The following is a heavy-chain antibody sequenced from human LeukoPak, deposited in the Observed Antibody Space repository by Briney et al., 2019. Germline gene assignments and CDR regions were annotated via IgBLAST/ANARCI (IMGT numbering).Heavy chain of an antibody. CDR2: ISSSSSYI. J-gene: IGHJ4*02. CDR3: ARSSGYYYKFSPCDY. Sequence: PGGSLRLSCAASLVTFSSDSMNWGRQAPGKGLERGPSISSSSSYINYAASVKGRFTLSRENSKNTLYLQMNSLRAEDTAVYYCARSSGYYYKFSPCDYWGQGTLVTVSS. CDR1: LVTFSSDS. D-gene: IGHD3-22*01. V-gene: IGHV3-21*04.